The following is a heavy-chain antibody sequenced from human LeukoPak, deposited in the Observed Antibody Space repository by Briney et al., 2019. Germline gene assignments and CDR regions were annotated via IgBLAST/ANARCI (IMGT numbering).Heavy chain of an antibody. CDR3: ARVGDGTFDI. D-gene: IGHD3-16*01. Sequence: PEILSLTCTVSGGSISSYYWSWIRQPPGKGLEWIGYIYYSGNTNYNPSLKSRVTMSIDTSKNHFSLRLNSVTAADTAVYYCARVGDGTFDIWGRGTVVIVSS. CDR2: IYYSGNT. J-gene: IGHJ3*02. V-gene: IGHV4-59*01. CDR1: GGSISSYY.